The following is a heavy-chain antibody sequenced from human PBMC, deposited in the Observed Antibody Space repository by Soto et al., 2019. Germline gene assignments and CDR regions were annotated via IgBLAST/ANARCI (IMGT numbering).Heavy chain of an antibody. J-gene: IGHJ4*02. V-gene: IGHV4-39*01. CDR1: GGSISSSSYY. Sequence: PSETLSLTCTVSGGSISSSSYYWGWIRQPPGKGLEWIGSIYYSGSTYYNPSLKSRVTISVDTSKNQFSLKLSSVTAADTAVYYCARLGKDYGVEYYFDYWGQGTLVTVSS. D-gene: IGHD4-17*01. CDR3: ARLGKDYGVEYYFDY. CDR2: IYYSGST.